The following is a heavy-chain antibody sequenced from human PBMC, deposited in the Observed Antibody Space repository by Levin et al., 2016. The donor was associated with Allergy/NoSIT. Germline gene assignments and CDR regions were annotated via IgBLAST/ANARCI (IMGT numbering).Heavy chain of an antibody. CDR1: GGSFSGYY. Sequence: SETLSLTCAVYGGSFSGYYWSWIRQPPGKGLEWIGEINHSGSTNYNPSLKSRVTISVDTSKNQFSLKLSSVTAADTAVYYCARAWRSSGWFGRGYFDYWGQGTLVTVSS. D-gene: IGHD6-19*01. CDR2: INHSGST. J-gene: IGHJ4*02. V-gene: IGHV4-34*01. CDR3: ARAWRSSGWFGRGYFDY.